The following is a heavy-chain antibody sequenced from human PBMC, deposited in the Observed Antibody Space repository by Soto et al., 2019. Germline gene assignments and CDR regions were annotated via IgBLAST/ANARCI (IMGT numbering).Heavy chain of an antibody. D-gene: IGHD3-22*01. CDR2: FYYSGST. Sequence: QLQLQESGPGLVKPSETLSLTCTVSGGSISSSNYYWAWIRQPPGKGLEWIGSFYYSGSTYYKSSRKSRVSISVDTSKNQCSLKLSSVTAADTAVYYCARPIEGGSSGYYHWGQGTLVTVSS. V-gene: IGHV4-39*01. J-gene: IGHJ5*02. CDR1: GGSISSSNYY. CDR3: ARPIEGGSSGYYH.